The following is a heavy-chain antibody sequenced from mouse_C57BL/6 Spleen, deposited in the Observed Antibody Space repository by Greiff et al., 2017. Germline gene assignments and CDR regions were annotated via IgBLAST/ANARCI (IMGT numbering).Heavy chain of an antibody. CDR3: AKCDYDLYYFDY. Sequence: QVQLKESGAELVKPGASVKISCKASGYAFSSYWMNWVKQRPGKGLEWIGQIYPGDGATNYNGKFTGKATLTADKSSSTAYMQLSSLTSEDSAVYYCAKCDYDLYYFDYWGQGTTLTVSS. CDR1: GYAFSSYW. J-gene: IGHJ2*01. CDR2: IYPGDGAT. D-gene: IGHD2-4*01. V-gene: IGHV1-80*01.